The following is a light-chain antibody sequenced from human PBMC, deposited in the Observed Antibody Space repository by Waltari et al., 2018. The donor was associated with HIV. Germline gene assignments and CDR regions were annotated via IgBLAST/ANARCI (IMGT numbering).Light chain of an antibody. J-gene: IGLJ1*01. V-gene: IGLV2-23*02. Sequence: QSALTQPASVSGSPGQSITISCTGTSSDVGNYNVVSWYQQHPGKAPKLMIYEVSKRPSGGSHRFSGCKSGNTGSRTIAGLQAEDEADYYCCSYAGSSTHVFGTGTKVTVL. CDR2: EVS. CDR3: CSYAGSSTHV. CDR1: SSDVGNYNV.